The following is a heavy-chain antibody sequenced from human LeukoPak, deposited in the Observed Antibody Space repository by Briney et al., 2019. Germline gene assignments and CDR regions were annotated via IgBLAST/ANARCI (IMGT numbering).Heavy chain of an antibody. CDR1: GGSISSYY. Sequence: SETLSLTCTVSGGSISSYYWSWIRQPAGKGLEWIGRIYTSGSIKYNPSLKSRLTISVDTSKNQFSLKLSSVTAADTAVYYCARGNGRYYLYYFDYWGQGTLVTVSS. J-gene: IGHJ4*02. D-gene: IGHD1-26*01. CDR2: IYTSGSI. CDR3: ARGNGRYYLYYFDY. V-gene: IGHV4-4*07.